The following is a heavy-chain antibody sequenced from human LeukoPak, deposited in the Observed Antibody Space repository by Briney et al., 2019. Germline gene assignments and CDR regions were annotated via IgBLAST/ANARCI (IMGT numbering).Heavy chain of an antibody. Sequence: PGGSLRLSCAASGFTVSSNYMSWVRQAPGKGLEWVSVIYSGGSTYYADSVKGRFTISRDNSKSTLYIQMNSLRAEDTAVYYCARDRDSSGRDLYYYYYMDVWGKGTTVTVSS. D-gene: IGHD6-19*01. CDR2: IYSGGST. V-gene: IGHV3-53*01. J-gene: IGHJ6*03. CDR3: ARDRDSSGRDLYYYYYMDV. CDR1: GFTVSSNY.